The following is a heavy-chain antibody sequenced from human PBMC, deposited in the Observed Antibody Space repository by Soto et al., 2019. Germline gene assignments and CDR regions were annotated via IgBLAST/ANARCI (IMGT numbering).Heavy chain of an antibody. Sequence: GSVRLSCSASGFSFSSCAMSWVRQAPGKGLEWVSAISGSGGSTYYADSVKGRFTISRDNSKNTLYLQMNSLRAEDTAVYYCAKDRMDSSGWYYFDYWGQGTLVTVSS. J-gene: IGHJ4*02. V-gene: IGHV3-23*01. CDR2: ISGSGGST. CDR3: AKDRMDSSGWYYFDY. D-gene: IGHD6-19*01. CDR1: GFSFSSCA.